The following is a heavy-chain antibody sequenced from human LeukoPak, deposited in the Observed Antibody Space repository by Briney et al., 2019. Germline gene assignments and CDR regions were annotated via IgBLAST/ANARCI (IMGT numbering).Heavy chain of an antibody. CDR2: IYYSGST. Sequence: PSETLSLTCTVSGGSISSSSYYWGWIRQPPGKGLEWIGSIYYSGSTYYNPSLKGRVTISVDTSKNQFSLKLNSVTAADTAVYYCARSPTMVRGAFYWYFDLWGRGTLVTVSS. CDR1: GGSISSSSYY. CDR3: ARSPTMVRGAFYWYFDL. J-gene: IGHJ2*01. V-gene: IGHV4-39*01. D-gene: IGHD3-10*01.